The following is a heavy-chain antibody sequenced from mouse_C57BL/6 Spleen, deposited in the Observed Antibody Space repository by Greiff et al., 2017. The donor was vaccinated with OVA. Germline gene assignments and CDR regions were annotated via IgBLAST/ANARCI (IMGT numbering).Heavy chain of an antibody. CDR1: GYSFTSYY. CDR2: IYPGSGNT. Sequence: VHLVESGPELVKPGASVKISCKASGYSFTSYYIHWVKQRPGQGLEWIGWIYPGSGNTKYNEKFKGKATLTADTSSSTAYMQLSSLTSEDSAVYYCVKGRGVDYWGQGTSVTVSS. J-gene: IGHJ4*01. CDR3: VKGRGVDY. V-gene: IGHV1-66*01.